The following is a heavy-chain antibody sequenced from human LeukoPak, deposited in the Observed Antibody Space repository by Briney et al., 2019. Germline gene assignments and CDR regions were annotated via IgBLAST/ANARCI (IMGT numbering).Heavy chain of an antibody. D-gene: IGHD3-9*01. CDR1: GFTFSSYG. CDR3: AKDFYDILTGYYSSAYYYYMDV. CDR2: IRYDGSNK. Sequence: GGSLRLSCAASGFTFSSYGMHWVRQAPGKGLEWVAFIRYDGSNKYYADSVKGRFTISRDNSKNTLYLQMNSLRAEDTAVYYCAKDFYDILTGYYSSAYYYYMDVWGKGTTVAISS. J-gene: IGHJ6*03. V-gene: IGHV3-30*02.